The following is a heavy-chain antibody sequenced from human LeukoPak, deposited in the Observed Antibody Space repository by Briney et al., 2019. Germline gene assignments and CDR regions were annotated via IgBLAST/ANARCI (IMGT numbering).Heavy chain of an antibody. CDR1: GGSIRSTTYY. CDR3: ARDSGTTGEVKFDP. CDR2: IYYSGNT. V-gene: IGHV4-39*07. Sequence: PSETLSLTCSVSGGSIRSTTYYWGWIRQPPGKGLEWIGSIYYSGNTYYSPSLMSRVTISVDTSKNQFSLNLSSVTAAGTAVYYCARDSGTTGEVKFDPWGQGTLVTVSS. J-gene: IGHJ5*02. D-gene: IGHD3-10*01.